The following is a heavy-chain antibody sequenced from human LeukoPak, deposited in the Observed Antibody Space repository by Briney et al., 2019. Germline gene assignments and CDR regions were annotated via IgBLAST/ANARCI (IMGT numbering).Heavy chain of an antibody. Sequence: PSETLSLTCTVSGGSISSGGYYWSWIRQHPGKGLEWIGYIYYSGSTYYNPSLKSRVTISVDTSKNQFSLKLSSVTAADTAVYYCARVGYSYGIDYWGQGTLVTVSS. D-gene: IGHD5-18*01. CDR1: GGSISSGGYY. V-gene: IGHV4-61*08. CDR3: ARVGYSYGIDY. CDR2: IYYSGST. J-gene: IGHJ4*02.